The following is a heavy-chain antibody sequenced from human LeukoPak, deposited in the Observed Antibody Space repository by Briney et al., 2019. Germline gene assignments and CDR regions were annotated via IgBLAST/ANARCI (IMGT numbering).Heavy chain of an antibody. V-gene: IGHV1-69*13. J-gene: IGHJ6*02. CDR1: GGTFSSYA. D-gene: IGHD3-3*01. CDR2: IIPIFGTA. CDR3: ARDGTIFGVVITDYYYYYGMDV. Sequence: SVKVSCEASGGTFSSYAISWARQAPGQGLEWMGGIIPIFGTANYAQKFQGRVTITADESTSTAYMELRSLRSDDTAVYYCARDGTIFGVVITDYYYYYGMDVWGQGTTVTVSS.